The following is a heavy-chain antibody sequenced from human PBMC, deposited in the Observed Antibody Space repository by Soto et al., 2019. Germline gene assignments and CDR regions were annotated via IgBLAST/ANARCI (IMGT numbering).Heavy chain of an antibody. CDR2: ISGSGGST. Sequence: GGSLRLSCAASGFTFSSYAMSWVRQAPGKGLEWVSAISGSGGSTYYADSVKGRFTISRDNSKNTLYLQMNSLRAEDTAVYYCAKAMVRGVTRFYFDYWGQGTLVTVSS. V-gene: IGHV3-23*01. D-gene: IGHD3-10*01. CDR3: AKAMVRGVTRFYFDY. J-gene: IGHJ4*02. CDR1: GFTFSSYA.